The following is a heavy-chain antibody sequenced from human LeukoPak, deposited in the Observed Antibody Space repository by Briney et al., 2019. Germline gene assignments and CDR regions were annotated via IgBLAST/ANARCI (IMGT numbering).Heavy chain of an antibody. CDR3: ARGVRGVFDY. Sequence: GGSLRLSCAASGVTFSNYVMHWVRQAPGKGLEWVAVISSDGSKNYYAESVKGRFTISRDNSKNTLYLQMNSLRAEDTVVYYCARGVRGVFDYWGQGTLVTVSS. D-gene: IGHD3-10*01. V-gene: IGHV3-30*04. CDR1: GVTFSNYV. J-gene: IGHJ4*02. CDR2: ISSDGSKN.